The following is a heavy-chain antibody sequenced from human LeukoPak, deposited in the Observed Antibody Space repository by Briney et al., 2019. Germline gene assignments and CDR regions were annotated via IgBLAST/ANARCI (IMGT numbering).Heavy chain of an antibody. V-gene: IGHV3-30-3*01. CDR1: GFTFSSYA. J-gene: IGHJ4*02. D-gene: IGHD3-10*01. CDR2: ISYDGSNK. Sequence: GGSLRLSCAASGFTFSSYAMHWVRQAPGKGLEWVAVISYDGSNKYYADSVKGRFTISRDNSKDTLYLQMNSLRAEDTAVYYCARDGSITMVRRVIDHGYGLDYWGQGTLVTVSS. CDR3: ARDGSITMVRRVIDHGYGLDY.